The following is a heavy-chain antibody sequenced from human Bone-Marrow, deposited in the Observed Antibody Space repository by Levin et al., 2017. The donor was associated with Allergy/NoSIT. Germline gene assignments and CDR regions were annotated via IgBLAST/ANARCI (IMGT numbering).Heavy chain of an antibody. J-gene: IGHJ4*02. CDR2: VHYTGST. V-gene: IGHV4-39*01. CDR3: ATTTALVTSGFDY. CDR1: GGSISGSNYH. Sequence: SQTLSLTCTVSGGSISGSNYHWNWIRQPPGKGLEWIGSVHYTGSTYYYPSLKSRVTISVDTSKTQFSLNLNSVTAADTAVYYCATTTALVTSGFDYWGQGTLVTVSS. D-gene: IGHD5-18*01.